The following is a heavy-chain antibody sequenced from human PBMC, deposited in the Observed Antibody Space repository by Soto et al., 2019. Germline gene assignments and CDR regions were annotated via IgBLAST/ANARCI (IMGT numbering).Heavy chain of an antibody. V-gene: IGHV1-46*01. CDR3: AREGPRGGASYGDTDRDDFDY. CDR2: INPSGGST. D-gene: IGHD4-17*01. CDR1: GYTFTSYY. J-gene: IGHJ4*02. Sequence: QVQLVQSGAEVKKPGASVKVSCKASGYTFTSYYMHWVRQAPGQGLEWMGIINPSGGSTSYAQKFQGRATMTRDTSTRPVYMELSSLRSEDTAVYYCAREGPRGGASYGDTDRDDFDYWGQGTLVTVSS.